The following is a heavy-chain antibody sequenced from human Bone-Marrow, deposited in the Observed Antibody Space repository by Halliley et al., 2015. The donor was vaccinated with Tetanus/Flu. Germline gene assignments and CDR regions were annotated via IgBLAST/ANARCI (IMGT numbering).Heavy chain of an antibody. J-gene: IGHJ4*02. CDR2: INQDESP. Sequence: REWIGEINQDESPKPTPSLQSRVPISQDRSKNHFSRKLSSLTAADTAVYYCAGGYSYGLNYFDYWGQGTLVTVSS. V-gene: IGHV4-34*01. CDR3: AGGYSYGLNYFDY. D-gene: IGHD5-12*01.